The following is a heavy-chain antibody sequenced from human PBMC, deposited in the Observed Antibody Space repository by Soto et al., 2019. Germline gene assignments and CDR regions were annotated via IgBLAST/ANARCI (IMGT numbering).Heavy chain of an antibody. J-gene: IGHJ4*02. V-gene: IGHV3-9*01. CDR2: ISWNSGSI. CDR1: GFTFDDYA. CDR3: AKEHSGWANWYFDY. Sequence: EVQLVESGGGLVQPGRSLRLSCAASGFTFDDYAMHWVRQAPGKGLEWVSGISWNSGSIGYADSVKGRFTISRDNAKNSLYLQMNSLRAEDTALYYCAKEHSGWANWYFDYWGQGTLVTVSS. D-gene: IGHD6-19*01.